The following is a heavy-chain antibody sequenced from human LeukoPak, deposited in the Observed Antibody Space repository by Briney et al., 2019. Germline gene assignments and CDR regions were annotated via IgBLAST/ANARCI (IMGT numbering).Heavy chain of an antibody. CDR3: ARGITMIVVVIIPDAFDI. D-gene: IGHD3-22*01. CDR2: INPNIGGT. Sequence: ASVKVSCKASGYTFTGYYMPWVRQAPGQRLEWMGWINPNIGGTNYAQKFQCRVTMTRDTYIRTAYMELSRLRSDDTAVYYCARGITMIVVVIIPDAFDIWGQGTMVTVSS. J-gene: IGHJ3*02. V-gene: IGHV1-2*02. CDR1: GYTFTGYY.